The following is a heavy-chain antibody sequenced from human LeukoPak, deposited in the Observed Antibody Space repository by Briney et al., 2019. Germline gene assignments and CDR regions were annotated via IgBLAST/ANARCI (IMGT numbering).Heavy chain of an antibody. Sequence: ASVNVSCKVSGYTLTELSMHWVRQAPGKGLEWMGGFDPEDGETIYAQKFQGRVTMTEDTSTDTAYMELSSLRSEDTAVYYCAIRDNRHYYYYYGMDVWGQGTTVTVSS. CDR3: AIRDNRHYYYYYGMDV. CDR1: GYTLTELS. D-gene: IGHD2/OR15-2a*01. J-gene: IGHJ6*02. V-gene: IGHV1-24*01. CDR2: FDPEDGET.